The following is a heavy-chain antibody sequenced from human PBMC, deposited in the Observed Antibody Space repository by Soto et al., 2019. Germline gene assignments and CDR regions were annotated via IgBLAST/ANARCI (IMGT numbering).Heavy chain of an antibody. CDR1: GGSISSSSYY. V-gene: IGHV4-39*01. J-gene: IGHJ5*02. D-gene: IGHD6-19*01. CDR2: IYYSGST. CDR3: ARLAVAGSSRFDP. Sequence: QLQLQESGPGLVKPSETLSLTCTVSGGSISSSSYYWGWIRQPPGKGLEWIGSIYYSGSTYYNPYLQSRVTISVDTSKNQCSLKLSSVTAADTAVYYCARLAVAGSSRFDPWGQGTLVTVSS.